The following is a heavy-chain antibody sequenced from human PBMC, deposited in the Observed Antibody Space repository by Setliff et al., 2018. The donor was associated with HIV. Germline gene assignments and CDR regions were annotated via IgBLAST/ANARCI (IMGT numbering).Heavy chain of an antibody. J-gene: IGHJ4*02. CDR3: ARADCTSTSCFFGLGGGFFDS. D-gene: IGHD2-2*01. Sequence: PSETLSLTCTVSGGSISGTYYWNWIRQPAGKGLEWVGRIYKRGSSNANPSLKSRVTMSVDTSRNQFSLTLKSVTAADTAVYYCARADCTSTSCFFGLGGGFFDSWGRGALVTVSS. CDR2: IYKRGSS. CDR1: GGSISGTYY. V-gene: IGHV4-4*07.